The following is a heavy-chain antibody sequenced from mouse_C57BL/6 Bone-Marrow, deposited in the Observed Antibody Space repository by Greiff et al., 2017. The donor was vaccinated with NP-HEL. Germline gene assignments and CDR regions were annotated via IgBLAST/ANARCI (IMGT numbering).Heavy chain of an antibody. D-gene: IGHD1-1*01. CDR2: IYPGNSDT. Sequence: EVQLVESGTVLARPGASVKMSCKTSGYTFTSYWMHWVKQRPGQGLEWIGAIYPGNSDTSYNQKFKGKAKLTAVTSASTAYMELSSLTNEDSAVYYCTRPHITTVVEDDYWGQGTTLTVSS. CDR1: GYTFTSYW. J-gene: IGHJ2*01. V-gene: IGHV1-5*01. CDR3: TRPHITTVVEDDY.